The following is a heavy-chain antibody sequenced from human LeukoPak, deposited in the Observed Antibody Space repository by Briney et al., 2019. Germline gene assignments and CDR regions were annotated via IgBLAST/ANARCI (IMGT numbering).Heavy chain of an antibody. CDR3: ARHSSWQQLVPRFYY. V-gene: IGHV4-34*01. Sequence: SETLSLTCAVYGGSFSGYYWSWIRQPPGKGLEWIGEINHSGSTNYNPSLKSRVTISVDTSKNQFSLKLSSVTAADTAVYYCARHSSWQQLVPRFYYWGQGTLVTVSS. J-gene: IGHJ4*02. CDR2: INHSGST. CDR1: GGSFSGYY. D-gene: IGHD6-13*01.